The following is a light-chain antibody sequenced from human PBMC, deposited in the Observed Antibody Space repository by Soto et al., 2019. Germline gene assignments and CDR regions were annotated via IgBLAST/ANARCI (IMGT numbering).Light chain of an antibody. J-gene: IGKJ4*01. V-gene: IGKV3-20*01. CDR2: GAF. CDR3: QQWLT. Sequence: EIVLTQSPDTLSLSPGERATLSCRASEHVSSRYLAWYHQKPGQAPRLLIYGAFNRATGTPDRFSGSGSGTDFTLTISGLEPEDSAVYYCQQWLTFAGGTKVEI. CDR1: EHVSSRY.